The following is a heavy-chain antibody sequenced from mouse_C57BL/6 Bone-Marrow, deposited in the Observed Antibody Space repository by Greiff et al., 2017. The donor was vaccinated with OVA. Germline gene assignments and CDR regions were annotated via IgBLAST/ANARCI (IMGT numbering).Heavy chain of an antibody. D-gene: IGHD1-1*01. J-gene: IGHJ1*03. CDR1: GFSLTSYG. V-gene: IGHV2-3*01. CDR2: IWGDGST. Sequence: VHLVESGPGLVAPSQSLSITCTVSGFSLTSYGVSWVRQPPGKGLEWLGVIWGDGSTNYHSALISRLSISQDNSKSQVFLKLNSLHTDDTATYYCVPRYYYVSTSYWYFDVWGTGTTVTVSS. CDR3: VPRYYYVSTSYWYFDV.